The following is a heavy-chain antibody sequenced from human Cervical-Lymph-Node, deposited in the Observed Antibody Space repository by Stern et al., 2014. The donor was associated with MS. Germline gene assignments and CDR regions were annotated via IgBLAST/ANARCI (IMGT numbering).Heavy chain of an antibody. CDR1: GFTFRSYD. CDR3: ARGNGYCSGGSCYSFDY. D-gene: IGHD2-15*01. V-gene: IGHV3-13*01. J-gene: IGHJ4*02. CDR2: IGTAGDT. Sequence: EVQLVEAVGCLVPPGGSLRLSCAASGFTFRSYDMHWVRQATGKGLELVSAIGTAGDTDYPVSVKGRCTISRENAKNSLYLQMNSLRAGDTAVYYCARGNGYCSGGSCYSFDYWCQGTLVTVSS.